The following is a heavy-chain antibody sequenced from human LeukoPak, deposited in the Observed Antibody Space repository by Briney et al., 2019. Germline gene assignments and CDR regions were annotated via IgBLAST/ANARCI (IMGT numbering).Heavy chain of an antibody. CDR1: GFTVSNSY. Sequence: GGSLRLSCAASGFTVSNSYMSWVRQAPGKGLEWVSVLYSGGGAYYTDSVRGRFTISRDSSKNTLYLQMNSLRADDTAVYYCVGQTHKDYWGQGTLVTVSS. V-gene: IGHV3-53*01. J-gene: IGHJ4*02. CDR2: LYSGGGA. CDR3: VGQTHKDY.